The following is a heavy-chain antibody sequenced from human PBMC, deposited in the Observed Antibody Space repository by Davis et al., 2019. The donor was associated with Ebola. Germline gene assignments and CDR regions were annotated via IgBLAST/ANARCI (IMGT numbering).Heavy chain of an antibody. CDR1: GFTFRSYD. Sequence: PGGSLRLSCAASGFTFRSYDMNWVRQAPGKGLEWVSYISSSDNTIYYADSVKGRFTISRDNAKNSLYLQMNSLRAEDTAVYYCARAFSYYYGMDVWGQGTTVTVSS. CDR2: ISSSDNTI. CDR3: ARAFSYYYGMDV. V-gene: IGHV3-48*03. J-gene: IGHJ6*02. D-gene: IGHD3-16*01.